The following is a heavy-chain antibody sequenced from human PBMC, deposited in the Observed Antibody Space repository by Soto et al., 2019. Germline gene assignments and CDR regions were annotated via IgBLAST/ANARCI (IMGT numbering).Heavy chain of an antibody. CDR1: GGTFSSDS. J-gene: IGHJ4*02. CDR3: ARSGGLDRDFNY. Sequence: QVQLVQSGAEVKKPGSSVKVSCKASGGTFSSDSFSWVRQAPGQGLEWMGGIIPMFDTPIYAQKFQNRATITADESTSTAYMQLSSLRSRDTAVYYSARSGGLDRDFNYWGQGSLVTVSS. D-gene: IGHD2-15*01. CDR2: IIPMFDTP. V-gene: IGHV1-69*12.